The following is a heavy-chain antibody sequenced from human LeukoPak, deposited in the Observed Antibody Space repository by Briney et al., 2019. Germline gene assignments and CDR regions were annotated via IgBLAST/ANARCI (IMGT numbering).Heavy chain of an antibody. CDR2: ISPFFGTV. Sequence: GASVKLSCTASGGTFTGPALTWVRQAPGQGLEWMGRISPFFGTVNYTQKFQGRLTIITDESTTTAYMELSSLRSADTAVYYCARDQGNYYDSGGYAPFDYGGQGNLVTVSS. V-gene: IGHV1-69*05. CDR1: GGTFTGPA. J-gene: IGHJ4*02. D-gene: IGHD3-22*01. CDR3: ARDQGNYYDSGGYAPFDY.